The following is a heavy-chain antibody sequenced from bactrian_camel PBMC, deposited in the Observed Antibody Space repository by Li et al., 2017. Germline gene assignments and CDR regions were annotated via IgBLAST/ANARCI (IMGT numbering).Heavy chain of an antibody. V-gene: IGHV3S54*01. CDR1: GSIQRTNC. CDR2: IYTGEGST. J-gene: IGHJ4*01. Sequence: HVQLVESGGGSVQAGGSLRLSCAASGSIQRTNCMGWFRQAPGKEREGVAVIYTGEGSTYYADSVKGRFTISEDNGNYTLSLQMNSLKPEDTAMYYCAAVRDGNCYTVFLYWSQGTQVTVS. CDR3: AAVRDGNCYTVFLY. D-gene: IGHD2*01.